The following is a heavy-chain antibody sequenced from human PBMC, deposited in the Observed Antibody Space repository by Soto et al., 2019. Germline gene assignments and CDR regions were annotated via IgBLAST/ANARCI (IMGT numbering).Heavy chain of an antibody. CDR2: IWYDGSNK. CDR1: GFTFSSYG. Sequence: QVQLVESGGGVVQPGRSLRLSCAASGFTFSSYGMHWVRQAPGKGLEWVAVIWYDGSNKYYADSVKGRFTISRDNSKNTLYLQMNSLRAEDTAVYYCAREALDCSGGSCYSGDALDIWGQGTMVTVSS. V-gene: IGHV3-33*01. J-gene: IGHJ3*02. D-gene: IGHD2-15*01. CDR3: AREALDCSGGSCYSGDALDI.